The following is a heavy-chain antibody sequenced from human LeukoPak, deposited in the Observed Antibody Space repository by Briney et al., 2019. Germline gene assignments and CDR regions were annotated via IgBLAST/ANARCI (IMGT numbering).Heavy chain of an antibody. Sequence: SVKVSCKASGGTFSSYAISWVRPAPGQGLEWMGRIFPILGIANYAQKFQGRVTITPDKSTSTAYMELSSLRSEDTAVYYCARALVPTIGDRRDYFDYWGQGTLVTVSS. CDR2: IFPILGIA. CDR3: ARALVPTIGDRRDYFDY. D-gene: IGHD6-6*01. CDR1: GGTFSSYA. J-gene: IGHJ4*02. V-gene: IGHV1-69*04.